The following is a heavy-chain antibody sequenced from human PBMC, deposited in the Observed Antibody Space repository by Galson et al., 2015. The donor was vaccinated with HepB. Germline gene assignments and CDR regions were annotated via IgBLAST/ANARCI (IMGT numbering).Heavy chain of an antibody. J-gene: IGHJ4*02. CDR2: IWYDGSNK. CDR3: ARALRESIAVAGI. CDR1: GLTFSSYG. Sequence: SLRLSCAASGLTFSSYGMHWVRQAPGKGLEWVAVIWYDGSNKYYADSVKGRFAISRDNSKNTLHLQMNSLRAEDTAVYYCARALRESIAVAGIWGQGTLVTVSS. V-gene: IGHV3-33*08. D-gene: IGHD6-19*01.